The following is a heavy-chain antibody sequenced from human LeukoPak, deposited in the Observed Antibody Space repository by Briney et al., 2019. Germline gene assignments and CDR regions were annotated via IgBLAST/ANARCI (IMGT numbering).Heavy chain of an antibody. CDR3: ARDGAPHLFMVRGWFDP. CDR2: IYYSGST. V-gene: IGHV4-39*07. D-gene: IGHD3-10*01. CDR1: GGSISSSSYY. J-gene: IGHJ5*02. Sequence: PSETLSLTCTVSGGSISSSSYYWGWIRQPPGKGLEWIGSIYYSGSTYYNPSLKSRVTVSVDTSKNQFSLKLSSVTAADTAVYYCARDGAPHLFMVRGWFDPWGQGTLVTVSS.